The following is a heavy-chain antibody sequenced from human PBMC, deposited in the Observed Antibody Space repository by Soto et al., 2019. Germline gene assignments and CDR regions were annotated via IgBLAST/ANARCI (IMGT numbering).Heavy chain of an antibody. CDR2: IYYSGST. D-gene: IGHD4-17*01. J-gene: IGHJ4*02. CDR3: ARLDYGDYEVVRY. CDR1: GGSLSSYY. V-gene: IGHV4-59*08. Sequence: SETLSLTCTVSGGSLSSYYWSWIRQPPGKGLEWIGYIYYSGSTNYNPSLKSRVTISVDTSKNQFSLKLSSVTAADTAVYYCARLDYGDYEVVRYWGQGTLVNVSS.